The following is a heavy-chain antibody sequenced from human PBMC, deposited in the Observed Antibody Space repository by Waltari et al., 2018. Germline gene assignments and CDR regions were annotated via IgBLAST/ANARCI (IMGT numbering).Heavy chain of an antibody. J-gene: IGHJ4*02. V-gene: IGHV1-46*01. Sequence: QVQMVQSGAEVKKTGASVKVSCKASGYTFPSYYMLWVRQAPGQGLEWMGIINPSGGSTSYAQNFQGRVTMTRDTSTSTVYMELSSLRSEDTAVYYCARPRGDYGEVDYWGQGTLVTVSS. D-gene: IGHD4-17*01. CDR3: ARPRGDYGEVDY. CDR2: INPSGGST. CDR1: GYTFPSYY.